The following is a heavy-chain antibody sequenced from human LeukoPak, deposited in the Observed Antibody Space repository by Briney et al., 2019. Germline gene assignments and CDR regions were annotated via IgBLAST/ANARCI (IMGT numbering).Heavy chain of an antibody. J-gene: IGHJ4*02. V-gene: IGHV3-33*08. CDR1: GFTFSTYS. CDR2: IWYDGSNK. CDR3: ARDVRDDSSGYIDY. D-gene: IGHD3-22*01. Sequence: PGGSLRLSCAASGFTFSTYSMNWVRQAPGKGLEWVAVIWYDGSNKYYADSVKGRFTISRDNSKNTLYLQMNSLRAEDTAVYYCARDVRDDSSGYIDYWGQGTLVTVSS.